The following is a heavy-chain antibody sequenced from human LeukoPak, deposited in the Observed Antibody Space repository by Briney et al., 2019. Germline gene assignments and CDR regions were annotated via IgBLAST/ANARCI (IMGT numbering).Heavy chain of an antibody. J-gene: IGHJ6*03. D-gene: IGHD3-10*01. CDR1: GGSFSGYY. CDR2: INHSGST. Sequence: ASETLSLTCAVYGGSFSGYYWTWIRQPPGKGLEWIGEINHSGSTNYNPSLKSRVTISVDTSKNQFSLKLSSVTAADTAVYYCARAYGSGSYRFYYYYMDVWGKGTTVTVSS. CDR3: ARAYGSGSYRFYYYYMDV. V-gene: IGHV4-34*01.